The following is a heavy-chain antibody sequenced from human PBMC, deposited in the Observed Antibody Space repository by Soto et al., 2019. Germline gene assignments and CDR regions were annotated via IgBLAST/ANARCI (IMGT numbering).Heavy chain of an antibody. Sequence: ASVKVSCKASGYTFTSYYMHWVRQAPGQGLEWMGIINPSGGSTSYAQKFQGRVTMTRDTSTSTVYMELSSMRSEDTAVYYCARVVAAARYGMEFWGQGTTVTVSS. CDR3: ARVVAAARYGMEF. CDR1: GYTFTSYY. D-gene: IGHD6-13*01. J-gene: IGHJ6*02. V-gene: IGHV1-46*01. CDR2: INPSGGST.